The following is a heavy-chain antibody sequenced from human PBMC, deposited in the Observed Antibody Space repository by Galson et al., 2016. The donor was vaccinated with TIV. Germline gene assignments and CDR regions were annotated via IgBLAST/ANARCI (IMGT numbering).Heavy chain of an antibody. Sequence: DSITSSSYYWDWIRQPPGKGLDWIGSIYYSGITYYNPSLKSRVTISVDTSKNQFSLRLSSVTAADTAVYYCARASFGSGTYYHYFDFWGPGILVTVSS. D-gene: IGHD3-10*01. J-gene: IGHJ4*02. V-gene: IGHV4-39*01. CDR2: IYYSGIT. CDR3: ARASFGSGTYYHYFDF. CDR1: DSITSSSYY.